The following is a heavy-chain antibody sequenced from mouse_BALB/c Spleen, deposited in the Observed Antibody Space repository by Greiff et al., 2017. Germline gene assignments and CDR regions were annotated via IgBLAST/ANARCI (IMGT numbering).Heavy chain of an antibody. CDR2: IDPENGNT. V-gene: IGHV14-1*02. Sequence: EVQLQQSGAELVRPGALVKLSCKASGFNIKDYYMHWVKQRPEQGLEWIGWIDPENGNTIYDPKFQGKASITADTSSNTAYLQLSSLTSEDTAVYYCARSGDYGLFAYWGQGTLVTVSA. CDR3: ARSGDYGLFAY. J-gene: IGHJ3*01. CDR1: GFNIKDYY. D-gene: IGHD2-13*01.